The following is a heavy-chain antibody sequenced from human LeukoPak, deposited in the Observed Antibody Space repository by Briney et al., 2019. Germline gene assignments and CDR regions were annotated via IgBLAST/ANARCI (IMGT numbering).Heavy chain of an antibody. Sequence: ASVKVCCKASGYTFTSYGISWVRQAPGQGLEWMGWISAYNGNTNYAQKLQGRVTMTTDTSTSTAYMELRSLRSDDTAVYYCARDPQQLVGATGGGFDYWGQGTLVTVSS. J-gene: IGHJ4*02. CDR3: ARDPQQLVGATGGGFDY. CDR2: ISAYNGNT. D-gene: IGHD1-26*01. V-gene: IGHV1-18*01. CDR1: GYTFTSYG.